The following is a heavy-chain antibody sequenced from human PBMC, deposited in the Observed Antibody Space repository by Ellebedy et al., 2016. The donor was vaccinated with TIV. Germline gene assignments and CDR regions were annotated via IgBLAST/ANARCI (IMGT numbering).Heavy chain of an antibody. CDR3: SKANTSPDFGMDV. CDR1: GFIFSSYA. J-gene: IGHJ6*02. V-gene: IGHV3-30*18. D-gene: IGHD3-3*01. Sequence: GGSLRLSXAASGFIFSSYAMHWVRQAPGKGLEWVALISYDGSNEYVADSVKGRFTISRDNSNNTLYLQMNSLRAEDTALYYCSKANTSPDFGMDVWGHGTTVTVSS. CDR2: ISYDGSNE.